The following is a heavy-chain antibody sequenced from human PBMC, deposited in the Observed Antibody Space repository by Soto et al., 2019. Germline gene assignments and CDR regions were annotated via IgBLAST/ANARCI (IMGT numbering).Heavy chain of an antibody. CDR1: GFTFSSYD. J-gene: IGHJ5*02. V-gene: IGHV3-48*03. D-gene: IGHD5-12*01. Sequence: PGGSLRLSCAASGFTFSSYDMNWVRQAPGKGLEWVSYISSSGSTIYYADSVKGRFTISRDNAKNSLYLQMNSLRAEDPAVYYCAREGIVATKFDPWGQGTLVTVSS. CDR3: AREGIVATKFDP. CDR2: ISSSGSTI.